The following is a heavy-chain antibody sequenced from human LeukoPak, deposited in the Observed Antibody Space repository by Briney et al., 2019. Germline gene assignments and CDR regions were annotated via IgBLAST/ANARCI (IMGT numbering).Heavy chain of an antibody. V-gene: IGHV1-2*02. CDR1: GFTFTGYY. J-gene: IGHJ4*02. CDR3: VREGNELLSKNFDY. CDR2: INPHSGGA. Sequence: ASVKVSCKASGFTFTGYYIHWVRQAPGQGLEGMGYINPHSGGANSPQKFQGRVTMTTDTSISAAYMERSSLRSDDTAMYYCVREGNELLSKNFDYWGQGTLVTVSS. D-gene: IGHD2-21*02.